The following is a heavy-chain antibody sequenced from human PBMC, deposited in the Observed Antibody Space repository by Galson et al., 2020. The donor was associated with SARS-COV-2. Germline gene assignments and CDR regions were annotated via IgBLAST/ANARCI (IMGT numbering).Heavy chain of an antibody. CDR1: GFTFSSYA. CDR2: ISYDGSNK. Sequence: GGSLRLSCAASGFTFSSYAMHWVRQAPGKGLEWVAVISYDGSNKYYADSVKGRFTISRDNSKNTLYLQMNSLRAEDTAVYYCASPNYDYVWVIESAEFDYWGQGTLVTVSS. CDR3: ASPNYDYVWVIESAEFDY. V-gene: IGHV3-30*01. J-gene: IGHJ4*02. D-gene: IGHD3-16*01.